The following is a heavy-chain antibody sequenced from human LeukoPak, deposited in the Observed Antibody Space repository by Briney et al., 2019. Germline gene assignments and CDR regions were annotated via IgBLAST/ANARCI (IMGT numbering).Heavy chain of an antibody. J-gene: IGHJ1*01. Sequence: SVKVSCKASGGTFSSYAISWVRQAPGQGLEWMGGIIPIFGTANYAQKFQGRVTITADESTSTAYMELSSLRSEDTAVYYCARVKGIVVVPAVYPVGYFQHWGQGTLVTVSS. V-gene: IGHV1-69*13. D-gene: IGHD2-2*01. CDR2: IIPIFGTA. CDR3: ARVKGIVVVPAVYPVGYFQH. CDR1: GGTFSSYA.